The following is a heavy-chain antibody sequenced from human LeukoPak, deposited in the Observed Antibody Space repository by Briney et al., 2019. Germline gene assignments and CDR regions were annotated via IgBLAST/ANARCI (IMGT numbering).Heavy chain of an antibody. CDR1: GFTFRTFA. D-gene: IGHD4-17*01. V-gene: IGHV3-23*01. CDR2: ISGSGDST. Sequence: GGSLRLSCVAAGFTFRTFAMSWVRQTPGKGLEWVPAISGSGDSTYYADSVKGRFTISRDNSKNTLYLQMDSLRAGDTATYYCAKLATVTTQVSWFDPWGQGTLVTVSS. CDR3: AKLATVTTQVSWFDP. J-gene: IGHJ5*02.